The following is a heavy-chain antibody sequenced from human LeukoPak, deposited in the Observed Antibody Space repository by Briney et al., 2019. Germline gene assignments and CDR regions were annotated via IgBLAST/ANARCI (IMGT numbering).Heavy chain of an antibody. CDR1: GFTFSSFA. D-gene: IGHD3-3*01. Sequence: PGGSLRLSCAASGFTFSSFAMSWVRQAPGQGLEWVSSISSTAATTYYADSVRGRFTISRDNAMNTLYLQLGSLRVEDTAVYYCARRTLFGVIKPPDYWGQGTLVTVSS. V-gene: IGHV3-23*01. CDR2: ISSTAATT. CDR3: ARRTLFGVIKPPDY. J-gene: IGHJ4*02.